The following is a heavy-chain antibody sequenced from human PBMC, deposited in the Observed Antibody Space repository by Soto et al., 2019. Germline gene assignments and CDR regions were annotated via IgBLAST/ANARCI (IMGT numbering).Heavy chain of an antibody. V-gene: IGHV4-34*01. D-gene: IGHD6-19*01. CDR1: GGSFSGYY. CDR3: ARGRRQWGWVDWFDP. Sequence: TSETLSLTCAVYGGSFSGYYWSWIRQPPGKGLEWIGEINHSGSTNYNPSLKSRVTISVDTSKNQFALKLSSVTAADTAVYYCARGRRQWGWVDWFDPWGQGTLVTVSS. J-gene: IGHJ5*02. CDR2: INHSGST.